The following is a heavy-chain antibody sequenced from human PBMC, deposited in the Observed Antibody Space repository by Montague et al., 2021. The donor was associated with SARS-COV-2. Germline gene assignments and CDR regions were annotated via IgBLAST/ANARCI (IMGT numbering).Heavy chain of an antibody. D-gene: IGHD2-2*01. CDR2: ISYSGNT. CDR3: AKEREVVRAARTLVAFDL. Sequence: SETLSLTCTVSGGSVNSGNYFWNWIRQPPGKGLEYIGYISYSGNTNYNPSLRSRVTMSVDTSNNQFTLKLTSVTAADTAMYYCAKEREVVRAARTLVAFDLWGQGTMVTVSS. V-gene: IGHV4-61*01. CDR1: GGSVNSGNYF. J-gene: IGHJ3*01.